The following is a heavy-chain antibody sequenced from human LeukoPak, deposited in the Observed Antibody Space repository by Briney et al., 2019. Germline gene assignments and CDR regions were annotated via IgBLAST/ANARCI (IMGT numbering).Heavy chain of an antibody. Sequence: GASVKVSCKASGYTFTSYDINWVRQASGQGLEWMGIINPSGGGTTYAQKFQGRVTMTRDTSTSTVYMELSSLRSEDTAVYYCAREIGPRQLHLWGSAFDYWGQGTLVTVSS. D-gene: IGHD5-18*01. V-gene: IGHV1-46*01. CDR3: AREIGPRQLHLWGSAFDY. CDR1: GYTFTSYD. CDR2: INPSGGGT. J-gene: IGHJ4*02.